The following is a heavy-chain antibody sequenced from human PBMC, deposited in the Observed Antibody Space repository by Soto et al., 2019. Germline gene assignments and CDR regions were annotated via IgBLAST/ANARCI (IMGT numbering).Heavy chain of an antibody. CDR2: ISYDGSNK. CDR1: GFTFSSYG. CDR3: AKEVWSGPMDV. V-gene: IGHV3-30*18. J-gene: IGHJ6*02. Sequence: QVQLVESGGGVVQPGRSLRLSCAASGFTFSSYGMHWVRQAPGKGLEWVAVISYDGSNKNYADSVKGLFTISRDNSKNTQYLQMNSLRAEDTAVYYCAKEVWSGPMDVWGQGTTVTVSS. D-gene: IGHD3-3*01.